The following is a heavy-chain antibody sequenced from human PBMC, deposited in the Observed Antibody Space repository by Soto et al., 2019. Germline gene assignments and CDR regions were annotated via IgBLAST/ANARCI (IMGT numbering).Heavy chain of an antibody. D-gene: IGHD3-10*01. V-gene: IGHV4-30-4*01. J-gene: IGHJ6*02. CDR1: GGSISSGDYY. CDR2: IYYSGST. Sequence: PSETLSLTCTVSGGSISSGDYYWSWIRQPPGKGLEWIGYIYYSGSTYYNPSLKSRVTISVDTSKNQFSLKLSSVTAADTAVYYCARRYYYGSGSYFDYYYGMDVWGQGTTVTVS. CDR3: ARRYYYGSGSYFDYYYGMDV.